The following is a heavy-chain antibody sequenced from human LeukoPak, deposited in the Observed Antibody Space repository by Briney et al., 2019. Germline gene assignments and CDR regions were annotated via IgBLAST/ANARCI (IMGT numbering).Heavy chain of an antibody. CDR2: ISYDGKNK. CDR3: ASSIVGATGGYYYGMDV. J-gene: IGHJ6*02. V-gene: IGHV3-30*04. Sequence: GGSLRLSCAASGFTFSNYAMHWVRQAPGKGLEWVAVISYDGKNKYYADSVKGRFTISRDNSKNTLYLQMTSLRAEDTAVCYCASSIVGATGGYYYGMDVWGQGTTVTVSS. CDR1: GFTFSNYA. D-gene: IGHD1-26*01.